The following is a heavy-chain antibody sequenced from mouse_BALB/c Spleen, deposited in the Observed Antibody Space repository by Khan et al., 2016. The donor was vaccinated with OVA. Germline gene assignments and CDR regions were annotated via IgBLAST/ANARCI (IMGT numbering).Heavy chain of an antibody. CDR3: ARQPYYHYNIMDY. Sequence: VGLVESGPGLVAPSQSLSITCTISGFSLTNYGVHWVRQPPGKGLEWLVVIWHDGSTTYNSALKSRLTISKDNSKSQVFLKMNSLQTDDTAMYFCARQPYYHYNIMDYWGQGTSVTVSS. CDR1: GFSLTNYG. V-gene: IGHV2-6-1*01. D-gene: IGHD2-10*01. J-gene: IGHJ4*01. CDR2: IWHDGST.